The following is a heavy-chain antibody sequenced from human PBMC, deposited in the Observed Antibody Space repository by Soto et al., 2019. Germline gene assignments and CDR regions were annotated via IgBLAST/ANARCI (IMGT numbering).Heavy chain of an antibody. CDR3: AMEPGYVWNDGAFLY. CDR1: GFTFKNAW. Sequence: EVQLVESGGGLVKPGESLRLSCATFGFTFKNAWMNWVRQAPGKGPEWVGRIKSKIDGETVDYAAPVDGRFTVSRDDSPXTMYLEMNSLKIEDTATYYCAMEPGYVWNDGAFLYWGQGTLVTVSS. V-gene: IGHV3-15*07. J-gene: IGHJ4*02. CDR2: IKSKIDGETV. D-gene: IGHD1-1*01.